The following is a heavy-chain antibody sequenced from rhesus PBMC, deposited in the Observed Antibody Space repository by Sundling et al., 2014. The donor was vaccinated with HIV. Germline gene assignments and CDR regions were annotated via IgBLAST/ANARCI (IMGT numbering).Heavy chain of an antibody. CDR3: ARDRYEDDYGYYYTEGLDS. V-gene: IGHV4-80*01. CDR2: IYGNSAST. D-gene: IGHD3-9*01. J-gene: IGHJ6*01. CDR1: GASISSYW. Sequence: QVQLQESGPGLVKPSETLSLTCTVSGASISSYWWNWIRQPPGKGLEWIGSIYGNSASTYYNPSLKNRVTISKDTSKNQFSLKLSSVTAADTAVYYCARDRYEDDYGYYYTEGLDSWGQGVVVTVSS.